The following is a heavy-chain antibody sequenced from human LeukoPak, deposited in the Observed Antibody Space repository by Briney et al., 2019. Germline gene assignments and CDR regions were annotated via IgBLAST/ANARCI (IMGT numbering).Heavy chain of an antibody. V-gene: IGHV3-21*01. Sequence: GSLRLSCAASGFTFSSYSMNWARQAPGKGLEWVSSISSSSSYIYYADSVKGRFTISRDNAKNSLYLQMNSLRAEDTAVYYCVTAAGLGVYYFDYWGQGTLVTVSS. J-gene: IGHJ4*02. CDR1: GFTFSSYS. D-gene: IGHD6-13*01. CDR3: VTAAGLGVYYFDY. CDR2: ISSSSSYI.